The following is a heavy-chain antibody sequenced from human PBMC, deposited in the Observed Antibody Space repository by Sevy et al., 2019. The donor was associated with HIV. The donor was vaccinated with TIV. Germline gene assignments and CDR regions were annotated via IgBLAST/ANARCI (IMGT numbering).Heavy chain of an antibody. CDR3: ARDPLYYSHRDSYHLKYYFDY. Sequence: GGYLRLSCGASGFAFSRYGMHWVRQAPGKGLEWVAVIWHDGNYKYYPDSVKGRFTISRDNSKNTLYLQMNSLRGDDSAVYFCARDPLYYSHRDSYHLKYYFDYWGQGTQVTVSS. CDR2: IWHDGNYK. CDR1: GFAFSRYG. J-gene: IGHJ4*01. D-gene: IGHD3-10*01. V-gene: IGHV3-33*01.